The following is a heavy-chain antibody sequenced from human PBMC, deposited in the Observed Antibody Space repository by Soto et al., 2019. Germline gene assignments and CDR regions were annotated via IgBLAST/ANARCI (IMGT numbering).Heavy chain of an antibody. CDR1: GFTFSSYS. CDR3: ARESEDLTSNFDY. Sequence: GGSLRLSCAASGFTFSSYSMNWVRQAPGKGLEWVSSISSSSSYIYYADSVKGRFTISRDNAKNSVYLEMNNLSAEDTAVYYCARESEDLTSNFDYWGQGTLVTVSS. J-gene: IGHJ4*02. CDR2: ISSSSSYI. V-gene: IGHV3-21*01.